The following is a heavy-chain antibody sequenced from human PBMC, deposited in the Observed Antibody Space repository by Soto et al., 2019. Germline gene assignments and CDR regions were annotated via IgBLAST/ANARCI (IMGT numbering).Heavy chain of an antibody. V-gene: IGHV1-18*01. CDR3: ARASITIFGEVDPMDV. D-gene: IGHD3-3*01. CDR2: ISAYNGNT. CDR1: GYTFTSYG. J-gene: IGHJ6*03. Sequence: ASVKVSCKAAGYTFTSYGISWVRQAPGQELEWMGWISAYNGNTNYAQKLQGRVTMTTDTSTSTAYMELRSLRSDDTAVYYCARASITIFGEVDPMDVWGKRTKVTVSS.